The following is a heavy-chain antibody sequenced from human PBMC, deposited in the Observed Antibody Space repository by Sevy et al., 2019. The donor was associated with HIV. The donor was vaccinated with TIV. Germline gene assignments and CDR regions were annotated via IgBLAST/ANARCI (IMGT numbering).Heavy chain of an antibody. D-gene: IGHD3-10*01. J-gene: IGHJ6*02. CDR1: GGSIRSSHW. CDR3: AREEYFYGSGTYGYGMDV. V-gene: IGHV4-4*02. CDR2: IYYSGSR. Sequence: SETLSLTCAVSGGSIRSSHWWSWVRQSPGKGLEWIGEIYYSGSRNYNPSLRSRLTRSVDTSNNLFSLRLSSVTAADTAVYYCAREEYFYGSGTYGYGMDVWGQGTTVIVSS.